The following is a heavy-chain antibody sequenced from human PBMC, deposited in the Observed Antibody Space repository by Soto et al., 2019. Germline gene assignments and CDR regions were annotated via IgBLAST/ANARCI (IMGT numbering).Heavy chain of an antibody. J-gene: IGHJ6*02. V-gene: IGHV4-59*01. CDR2: IYYSGTT. CDR3: ARQWLIPYFGIDV. CDR1: GGSISSYY. D-gene: IGHD6-19*01. Sequence: SETLSLTCTVSGGSISSYYWSWIRQPPGKGLEWIGYIYYSGTTNYNPSHKSRVTISLDTSKNQFSLKLSSVTAADTAAYYCARQWLIPYFGIDVWRQGTTVSVSS.